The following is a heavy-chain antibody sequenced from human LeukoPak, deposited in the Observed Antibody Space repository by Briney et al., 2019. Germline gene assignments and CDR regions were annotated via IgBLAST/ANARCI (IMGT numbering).Heavy chain of an antibody. V-gene: IGHV3-74*01. Sequence: GGSLRLSCAASGFTFSSYWMHRVRQAPGKGLVWVSRIKSDGSNTNYADSVKGRFTISRDNAKNTLHLQMNSLRAEDTAVYYCARGGYYGSGRYYFDSWGQGTLVTVSS. CDR3: ARGGYYGSGRYYFDS. J-gene: IGHJ4*02. CDR1: GFTFSSYW. CDR2: IKSDGSNT. D-gene: IGHD3-3*01.